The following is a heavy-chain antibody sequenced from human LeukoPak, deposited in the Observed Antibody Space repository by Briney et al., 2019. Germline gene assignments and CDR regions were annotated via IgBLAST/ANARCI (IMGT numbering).Heavy chain of an antibody. CDR1: GGSISSGGYY. D-gene: IGHD2-21*02. CDR3: ARNRLTAGEPNWFDP. Sequence: SETLSLTCTVSGGSISSGGYYWSWIRQHPGTGLEWIGYIYYSGSTYYNPSLKSRVTISVDTSKNQFSLKLSSVTAADTAVYYCARNRLTAGEPNWFDPWGQGTLVTVSS. CDR2: IYYSGST. J-gene: IGHJ5*02. V-gene: IGHV4-31*03.